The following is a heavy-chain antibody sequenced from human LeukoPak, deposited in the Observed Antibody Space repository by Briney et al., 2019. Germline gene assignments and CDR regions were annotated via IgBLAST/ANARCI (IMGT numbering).Heavy chain of an antibody. Sequence: GGSLRLSCAASGFTLRNAWMSWVRQPPGKGLEWVGRIKRKTDGGTTDYAAPVKGRFTISRDESKNTLYLQMNSLKTEDTAVYYCTTEVYYYDSTGYHYGYFDYWGQGTLVTVSS. J-gene: IGHJ4*02. CDR2: IKRKTDGGTT. D-gene: IGHD3-22*01. V-gene: IGHV3-15*01. CDR1: GFTLRNAW. CDR3: TTEVYYYDSTGYHYGYFDY.